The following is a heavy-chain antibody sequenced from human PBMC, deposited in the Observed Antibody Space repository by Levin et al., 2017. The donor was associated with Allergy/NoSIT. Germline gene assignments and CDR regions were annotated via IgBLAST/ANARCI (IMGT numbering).Heavy chain of an antibody. Sequence: GGSLRLSCAASGFTFNSYAMTWVRQAPGKGLYWVSSISASGGSTYYADSVKGRFTISRYNSKNTMYLQMNSLRAEDAAVYYCTKGATNRATPFDYWGQGTLVTVSS. V-gene: IGHV3-23*01. CDR1: GFTFNSYA. CDR3: TKGATNRATPFDY. J-gene: IGHJ4*02. CDR2: ISASGGST. D-gene: IGHD5-24*01.